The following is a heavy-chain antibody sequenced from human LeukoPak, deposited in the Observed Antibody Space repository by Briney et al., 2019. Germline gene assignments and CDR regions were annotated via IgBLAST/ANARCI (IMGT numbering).Heavy chain of an antibody. J-gene: IGHJ2*01. Sequence: PSQTLSLTCTVSGGSFSSGLYYWTWIRQPAGKGLEWIGRIYISGSTNYNPSLKSRVTISRDTSKNEFSLKLSSVTAADTAVYYCARDRVGYGYSYFDLWGRGTLVTVSS. D-gene: IGHD5-18*01. V-gene: IGHV4-61*02. CDR1: GGSFSSGLYY. CDR3: ARDRVGYGYSYFDL. CDR2: IYISGST.